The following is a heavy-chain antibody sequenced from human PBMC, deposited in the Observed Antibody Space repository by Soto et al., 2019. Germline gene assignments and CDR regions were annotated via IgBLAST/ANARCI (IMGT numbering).Heavy chain of an antibody. J-gene: IGHJ5*02. CDR1: GGSFSGYY. CDR3: ARVTEGWFGP. V-gene: IGHV4-34*01. D-gene: IGHD3-16*01. CDR2: INHSGST. Sequence: PSETLSLTCAVYGGSFSGYYWSWIRQPPGKGLEWIGEINHSGSTNYNPSLKSRVTISVDTSKNQFSLKLSSVTAADTAVYYCARVTEGWFGPWGQGTLVTVSS.